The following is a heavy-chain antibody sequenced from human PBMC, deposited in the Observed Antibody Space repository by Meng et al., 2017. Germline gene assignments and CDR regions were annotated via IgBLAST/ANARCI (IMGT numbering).Heavy chain of an antibody. CDR1: GGSISSSSYY. Sequence: QLRLQESGPGRVKPSETLSLTCTVSGGSISSSSYYWGWIRQPPGKGLEWIGSIYYSGSTYYNPSLKSRVTISVDTSKNQFSLKLSSVTAADTAVYYCARGRVVNWFDPWGQGTLVTVSS. V-gene: IGHV4-39*07. CDR3: ARGRVVNWFDP. D-gene: IGHD2-15*01. J-gene: IGHJ5*02. CDR2: IYYSGST.